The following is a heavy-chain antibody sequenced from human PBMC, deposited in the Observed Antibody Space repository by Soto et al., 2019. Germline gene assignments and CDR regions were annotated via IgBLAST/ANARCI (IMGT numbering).Heavy chain of an antibody. CDR1: GYTFTSYG. CDR2: ISAYNGNT. D-gene: IGHD2-15*01. J-gene: IGHJ5*02. Sequence: QVQLVQSGAEVKKPGASVKVSCKASGYTFTSYGITWVRQAPGQGLEWMGWISAYNGNTNYAQKLQGRVTMTTDTSTSTAYMELRSLRSDDTAVYYCARVEVVVVVAATSWFDPWGQGTLVTVSS. V-gene: IGHV1-18*01. CDR3: ARVEVVVVVAATSWFDP.